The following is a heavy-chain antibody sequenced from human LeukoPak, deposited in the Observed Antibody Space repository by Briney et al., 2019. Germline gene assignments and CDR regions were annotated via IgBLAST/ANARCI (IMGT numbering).Heavy chain of an antibody. CDR1: GFTFSSYA. Sequence: TGGSLRLSCAASGFTFSSYAMSWVRQAPGKGLEWVSAISGSGGSTYYADSVKGRFTISRDNSKNTLYLQLNSLRAEDTAAYYCARPRGYYDSLYYFDYWGQGTLVTVSS. D-gene: IGHD3-22*01. V-gene: IGHV3-23*01. CDR3: ARPRGYYDSLYYFDY. CDR2: ISGSGGST. J-gene: IGHJ4*02.